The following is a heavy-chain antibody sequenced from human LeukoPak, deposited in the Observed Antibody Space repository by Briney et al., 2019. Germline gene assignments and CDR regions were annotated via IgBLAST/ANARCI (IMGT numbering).Heavy chain of an antibody. D-gene: IGHD2-2*01. J-gene: IGHJ5*02. V-gene: IGHV4-59*01. Sequence: SETLSLTCAVYGGSFSSYYWSWIRQPPGKGLEWIGYIYYSGSTNYNPSLKSRVTISVDTSKNQFSLKLSSVTAADTAVYYCARAGVVVVPAASRWFDPWGQGTLVTVSS. CDR3: ARAGVVVVPAASRWFDP. CDR2: IYYSGST. CDR1: GGSFSSYY.